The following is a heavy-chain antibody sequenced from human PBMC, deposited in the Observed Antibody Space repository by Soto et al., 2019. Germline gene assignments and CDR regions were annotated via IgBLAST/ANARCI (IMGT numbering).Heavy chain of an antibody. CDR1: GYTFTSYG. V-gene: IGHV1-18*04. J-gene: IGHJ4*02. Sequence: QVQLVQSGSEVKKPGASVNVSCKAFGYTFTSYGFSWVRQVPGHGLEWLGRISAFNGDTQYAQTMKGRLTVTTDTSTTTVHMELRSLTPADTAVYYCTREAGWQRMVPYDWGQGTLVSVS. CDR3: TREAGWQRMVPYD. D-gene: IGHD6-25*01. CDR2: ISAFNGDT.